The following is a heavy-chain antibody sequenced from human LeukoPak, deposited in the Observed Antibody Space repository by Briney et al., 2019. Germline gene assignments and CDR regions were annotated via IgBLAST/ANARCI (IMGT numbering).Heavy chain of an antibody. D-gene: IGHD5-18*01. Sequence: GGSLRLSCTGSGFTLGDHAMSWVRQAPGKGLEWVGFIRSKAYRGTTEYAASVKGRFTISRDDSASIAYLQMNSLRTEDTAVYHCARGPIQLWIHNAMDVWGQGTTVTVSS. CDR1: GFTLGDHA. CDR2: IRSKAYRGTT. J-gene: IGHJ6*02. CDR3: ARGPIQLWIHNAMDV. V-gene: IGHV3-49*04.